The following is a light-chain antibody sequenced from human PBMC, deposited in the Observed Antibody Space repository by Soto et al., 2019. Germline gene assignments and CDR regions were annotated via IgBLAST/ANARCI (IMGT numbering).Light chain of an antibody. CDR2: GAS. CDR3: QQYNNWPPPT. V-gene: IGKV3-15*01. J-gene: IGKJ1*01. Sequence: EIVMTQSPATLSVFPGERATLSCRASQSVSSNLAWYQQKPGQAPRLLIYGASTRATGIPARFSGSGSGTEFTLTISSLQSEDFAVYYCQQYNNWPPPTFGQGTKVEIK. CDR1: QSVSSN.